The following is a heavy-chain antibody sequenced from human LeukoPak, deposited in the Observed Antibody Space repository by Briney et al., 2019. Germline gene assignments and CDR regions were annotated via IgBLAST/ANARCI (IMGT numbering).Heavy chain of an antibody. D-gene: IGHD6-6*01. CDR3: ARTSIAARRANAFDI. CDR1: GGSISSGGYS. V-gene: IGHV4-30-2*06. J-gene: IGHJ3*02. CDR2: IYHSGST. Sequence: PSETLSLTCAVSGGSISSGGYSWSWNRQSPGKGLEWIGYIYHSGSTYYNPSLKSRVTISVDRSKNQFSLKLSSVTAADTAVYYCARTSIAARRANAFDIWGQGTMVTVSS.